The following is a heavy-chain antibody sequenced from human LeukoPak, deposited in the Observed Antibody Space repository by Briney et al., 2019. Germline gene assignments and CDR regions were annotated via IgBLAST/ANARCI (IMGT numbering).Heavy chain of an antibody. CDR2: INPSGGST. CDR1: GYTFSNYY. CDR3: ARSNTAVAGFNY. V-gene: IGHV1-46*01. D-gene: IGHD6-19*01. Sequence: ASVKVSCKASGYTFSNYYMHWVRQAPGQGLEWMGIINPSGGSTSYPQKFQGRITMTRDTSTSTVYVELSSLRSEDTAVYYCARSNTAVAGFNYWGQGTLVTVSS. J-gene: IGHJ4*02.